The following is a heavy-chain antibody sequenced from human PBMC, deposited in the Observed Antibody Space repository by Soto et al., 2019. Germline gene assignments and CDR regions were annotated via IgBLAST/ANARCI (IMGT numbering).Heavy chain of an antibody. J-gene: IGHJ4*02. V-gene: IGHV3-7*01. CDR2: IKEDGTET. D-gene: IGHD6-19*01. CDR3: ARDIGWYRAAY. CDR1: GFTFSSYW. Sequence: GGSLRLSCAASGFTFSSYWMSWVRLAPGKGLEWVANIKEDGTETHYVESVKGRFTISRDNAKNSLYLQMYSLRVEDTAVYYCARDIGWYRAAYWGQGTLVPGSS.